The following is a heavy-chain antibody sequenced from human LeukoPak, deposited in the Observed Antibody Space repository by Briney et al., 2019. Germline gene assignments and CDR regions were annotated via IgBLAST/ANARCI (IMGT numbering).Heavy chain of an antibody. CDR1: GFTFGSYA. Sequence: PGGSLRLSCAASGFTFGSYAMSWVRQTPGKSLEWVSIITNGGVTTYYADSVRGRFTISRDNSKNMLYLQMNSLRAEDTAVYYCAKDLLGGSGSYPLFYFDYWGQGTLVTVSS. J-gene: IGHJ4*02. V-gene: IGHV3-23*01. CDR2: ITNGGVTT. D-gene: IGHD3-10*01. CDR3: AKDLLGGSGSYPLFYFDY.